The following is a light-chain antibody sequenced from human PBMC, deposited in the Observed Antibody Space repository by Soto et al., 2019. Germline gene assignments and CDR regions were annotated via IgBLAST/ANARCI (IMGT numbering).Light chain of an antibody. Sequence: QPVLTQSPSASASLGASVKVTCTLSSGHSSYAIAWHQQQPEKGPRYLMKLNSDGSHSKGDGIPDRFSGSSSGAERYLTISSLQSEDEADYYWQTWVGTGNVVFGGGTKVTVL. CDR3: QTWVGTGNVV. V-gene: IGLV4-69*01. CDR2: LNSDGSH. CDR1: SGHSSYA. J-gene: IGLJ2*01.